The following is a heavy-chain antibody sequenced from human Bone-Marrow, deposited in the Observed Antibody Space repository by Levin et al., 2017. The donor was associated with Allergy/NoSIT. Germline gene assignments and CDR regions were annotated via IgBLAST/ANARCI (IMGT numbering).Heavy chain of an antibody. V-gene: IGHV3-23*01. J-gene: IGHJ4*02. D-gene: IGHD1-26*01. CDR3: AKLTKFSGSYYYFDY. Sequence: PGGSLRLSCAASGFTFSSYAMSWVRQAPGKGLEWVSAISGSGGSTYYADSVKGRFTISRDNSKNTLYLQMNSLRAEDTAVYYCAKLTKFSGSYYYFDYWGQGTLVTVSS. CDR1: GFTFSSYA. CDR2: ISGSGGST.